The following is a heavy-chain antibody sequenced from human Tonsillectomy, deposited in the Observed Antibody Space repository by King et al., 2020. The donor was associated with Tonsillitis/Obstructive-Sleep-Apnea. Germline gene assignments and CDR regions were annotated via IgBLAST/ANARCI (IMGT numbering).Heavy chain of an antibody. Sequence: VQLVESGGGLVQPGRSLKLSCTASGFRFGDYAMSWVRQAPGKGLEWVSFIRSKRYGGTIEYAASVKGRFIISRDDSKSIAYLQMNTLKNDDTAVYYCTREGMIARYVMDVWGQGTTVTVPS. CDR1: GFRFGDYA. J-gene: IGHJ6*02. D-gene: IGHD3-22*01. V-gene: IGHV3-49*04. CDR2: IRSKRYGGTI. CDR3: TREGMIARYVMDV.